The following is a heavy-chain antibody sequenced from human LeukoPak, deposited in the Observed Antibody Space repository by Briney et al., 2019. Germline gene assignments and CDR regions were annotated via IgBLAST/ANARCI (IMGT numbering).Heavy chain of an antibody. Sequence: GGSLRLSCAASGFTFSSYAMHWVRQAPGKGLEWVAVISYDGSNKYYADSVKGRFTISRDNSKNTLYLQMNSLRAEDTAVYYCAREGSSSWPYYDYYYYMDVWGKGTTVTVSS. J-gene: IGHJ6*03. V-gene: IGHV3-30*01. CDR3: AREGSSSWPYYDYYYYMDV. CDR2: ISYDGSNK. D-gene: IGHD6-13*01. CDR1: GFTFSSYA.